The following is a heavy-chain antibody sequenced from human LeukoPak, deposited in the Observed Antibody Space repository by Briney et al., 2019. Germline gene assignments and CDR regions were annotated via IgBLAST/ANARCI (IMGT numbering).Heavy chain of an antibody. D-gene: IGHD2-2*01. J-gene: IGHJ4*02. CDR2: INPNSGGT. CDR1: GYTFTGYY. Sequence: ASVKVSCKASGYTFTGYYMHWARQAPGQGLEWMGWINPNSGGTNYAQKFQGRVTMTRDTSISTAYMELSRLRSDDTAVYYCARDRPYCSSSSCYSFAFDYWGQGTLVTVSS. CDR3: ARDRPYCSSSSCYSFAFDY. V-gene: IGHV1-2*02.